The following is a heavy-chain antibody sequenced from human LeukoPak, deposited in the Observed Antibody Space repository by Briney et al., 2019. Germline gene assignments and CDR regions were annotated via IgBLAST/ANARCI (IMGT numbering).Heavy chain of an antibody. D-gene: IGHD1-1*01. J-gene: IGHJ6*03. V-gene: IGHV3-21*01. CDR1: GFTFSSYS. Sequence: GGSLRLSCAASGFTFSSYSMNWVRQAPGKGLEWVSSISSSSSYIYYADSVKGRFTISRDNAKNSLYLQMNSLRAEDTAVYYCARDLEVPGGYYYMDVWGKGTTVTISS. CDR3: ARDLEVPGGYYYMDV. CDR2: ISSSSSYI.